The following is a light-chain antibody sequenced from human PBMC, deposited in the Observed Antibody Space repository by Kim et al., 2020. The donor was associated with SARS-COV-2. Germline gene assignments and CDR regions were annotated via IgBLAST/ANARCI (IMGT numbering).Light chain of an antibody. Sequence: PGQTASVSCSGENLGNKYVCWYQQKPGQPPVLVMYEDSKRASGIPERFSGSNSGNTATLTISGTQAGDEAEYHCQAWGSNINWVFGGGTQLTVL. CDR3: QAWGSNINWV. J-gene: IGLJ3*02. V-gene: IGLV3-1*01. CDR2: EDS. CDR1: NLGNKY.